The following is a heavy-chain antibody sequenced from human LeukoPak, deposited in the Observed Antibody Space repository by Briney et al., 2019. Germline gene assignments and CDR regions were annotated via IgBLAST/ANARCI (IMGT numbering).Heavy chain of an antibody. CDR3: AADGYYDSRGYFSRRAPAAYDI. V-gene: IGHV3-21*04. Sequence: KPGGSLRLSCAASGFTFSSYSMNWVRQAPGKGLEWVSSISSSGSYICYADSVKGRFTISRDNAKNSLYLQMNSLRAEDTAVYYCAADGYYDSRGYFSRRAPAAYDIWGQGTMVTVSS. J-gene: IGHJ3*02. CDR1: GFTFSSYS. CDR2: ISSSGSYI. D-gene: IGHD3-22*01.